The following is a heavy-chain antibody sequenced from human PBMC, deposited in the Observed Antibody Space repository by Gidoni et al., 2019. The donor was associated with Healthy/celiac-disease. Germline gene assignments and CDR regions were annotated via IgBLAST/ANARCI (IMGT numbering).Heavy chain of an antibody. CDR3: ARDQGDMSSSHFDY. Sequence: QVQLVESGGGVVQPGRSLRLSCAASGLTFSSYGMHWVRQAPGKGLEWVAVIWYDGSNKYYADSVKGRFTISRDNSKNTLYLQMNSLRAEDTAVYYCARDQGDMSSSHFDYWGQGTLVTVSS. CDR1: GLTFSSYG. D-gene: IGHD6-6*01. CDR2: IWYDGSNK. J-gene: IGHJ4*02. V-gene: IGHV3-33*01.